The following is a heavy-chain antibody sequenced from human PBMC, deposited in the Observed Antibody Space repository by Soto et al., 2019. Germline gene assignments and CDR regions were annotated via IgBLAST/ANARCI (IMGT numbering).Heavy chain of an antibody. CDR3: VRDGTKTLRDWFDP. V-gene: IGHV4-4*07. D-gene: IGHD1-1*01. J-gene: IGHJ5*02. CDR2: IYATGTT. CDR1: GASISGFY. Sequence: SETLSLTCTVSGASISGFYWSWIRKSAGKGLEWIGRIYATGTTDYNPSLKSRVMMSVDTSKKRFSLKLRSVTAADTAVYYCVRDGTKTLRDWFDPWGQGISVTVSS.